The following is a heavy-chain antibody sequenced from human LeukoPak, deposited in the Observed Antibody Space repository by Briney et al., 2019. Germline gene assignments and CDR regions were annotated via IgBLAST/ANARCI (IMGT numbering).Heavy chain of an antibody. Sequence: SETLSLTCTVSGGSISSSSYYWGWIRQPPGKGLEWIGSIYYSGGTYYNPSLKSRVTISVDTSKNQFSLKLSSVTAADTAVYYCARDQFYYDSSGFFIELNWFDPWGQGTLVTVSS. D-gene: IGHD3-22*01. CDR1: GGSISSSSYY. V-gene: IGHV4-39*07. J-gene: IGHJ5*02. CDR2: IYYSGGT. CDR3: ARDQFYYDSSGFFIELNWFDP.